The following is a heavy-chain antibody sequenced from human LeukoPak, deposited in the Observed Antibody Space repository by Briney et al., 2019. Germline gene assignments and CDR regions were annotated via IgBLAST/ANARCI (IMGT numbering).Heavy chain of an antibody. Sequence: GASVKVSCKASGYTFTSYAMHWVRQAPGQRLEWMGWINAGNGNTKYSQEFQGRVTITRDTSASTAYMELSSLRSEDMAVYYCARGYSSGWYVDEPPNDFDYWGQGTLVTVSS. D-gene: IGHD6-19*01. V-gene: IGHV1-3*03. J-gene: IGHJ4*02. CDR1: GYTFTSYA. CDR2: INAGNGNT. CDR3: ARGYSSGWYVDEPPNDFDY.